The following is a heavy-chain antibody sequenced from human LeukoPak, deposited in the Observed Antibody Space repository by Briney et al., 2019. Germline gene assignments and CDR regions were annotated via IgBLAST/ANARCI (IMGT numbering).Heavy chain of an antibody. D-gene: IGHD4-11*01. CDR2: ISGSGGST. V-gene: IGHV3-23*01. Sequence: GGSLRLSCAASGFTFSSYVMSWVRQAPGKGLEWVSAISGSGGSTYYADSVKGRFTISRDNSKNTLYLQMNSLRAEDTAVYYCAAQQSGAFDIWGQGTMVTVSS. J-gene: IGHJ3*02. CDR1: GFTFSSYV. CDR3: AAQQSGAFDI.